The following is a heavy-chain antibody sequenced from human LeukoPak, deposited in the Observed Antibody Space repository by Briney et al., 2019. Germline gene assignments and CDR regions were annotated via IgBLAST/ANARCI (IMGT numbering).Heavy chain of an antibody. CDR3: ASTTVTHYYYYYMDV. J-gene: IGHJ6*03. Sequence: SETLSLTCTVSGGSISSYYWSWIRQSPGKGLKWIGYIYYSGSTNYNPSLKSRVTISVDTSKNQFSLKLTSVTAADTAIYYCASTTVTHYYYYYMDVWGKGTTVTVSS. V-gene: IGHV4-59*01. CDR2: IYYSGST. D-gene: IGHD4-11*01. CDR1: GGSISSYY.